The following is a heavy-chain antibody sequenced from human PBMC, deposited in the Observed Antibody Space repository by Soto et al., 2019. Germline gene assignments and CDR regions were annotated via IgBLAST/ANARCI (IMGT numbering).Heavy chain of an antibody. J-gene: IGHJ4*02. Sequence: QITLKESGPPLVRPAQTLTLTCAFSGFSLTTTRMGVAWIRQPPGKALEWLALIYWDDDKRYSPSLKNRLTVSKDTSTNRVVLTITTISPDDTGTYFCAHAGDFDLLSFDRWGPGTLGTVSS. V-gene: IGHV2-5*02. CDR2: IYWDDDK. CDR3: AHAGDFDLLSFDR. D-gene: IGHD2-15*01. CDR1: GFSLTTTRMG.